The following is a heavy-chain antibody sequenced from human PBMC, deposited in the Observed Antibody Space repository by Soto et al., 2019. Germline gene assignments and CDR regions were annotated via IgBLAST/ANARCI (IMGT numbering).Heavy chain of an antibody. J-gene: IGHJ5*02. D-gene: IGHD2-15*01. CDR3: ARVSGGSTLGSRGFDP. Sequence: GASVKVSCKASGYTFTSYGISWVRQAPGQGLEWMGWISAYNGNTNYAQKLQGRVTMTTDTSTSTAYMELRSLRSDDTAVYYCARVSGGSTLGSRGFDPWGQGTLVTVSS. CDR2: ISAYNGNT. V-gene: IGHV1-18*01. CDR1: GYTFTSYG.